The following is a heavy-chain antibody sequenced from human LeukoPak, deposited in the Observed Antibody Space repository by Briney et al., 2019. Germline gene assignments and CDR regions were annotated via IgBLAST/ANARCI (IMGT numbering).Heavy chain of an antibody. CDR3: ARLFGEYSSSSGDY. J-gene: IGHJ4*02. V-gene: IGHV5-51*01. CDR1: GYSFTSHW. CDR2: IQPGDSDT. D-gene: IGHD6-6*01. Sequence: HGESLKISCQGSGYSFTSHWIGWVRQMPGKGLEWMGVIQPGDSDTRYSPSFQGQVTFSADKSISTAYLQWSSLKASDTAMYYCARLFGEYSSSSGDYWGQGTLVTVSS.